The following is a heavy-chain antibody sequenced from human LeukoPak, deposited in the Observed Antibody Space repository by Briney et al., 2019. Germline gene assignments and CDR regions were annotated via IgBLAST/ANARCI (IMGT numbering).Heavy chain of an antibody. Sequence: GGSLRLSCAASTFTFSTYNMNWVRQAPGKGLEWVSYISSSSSTIYYADSVKGRFTISRDNAKNSLYLQMNSLRAEDTAVYYCARDNWNYGEDYWGQGTLVTVSS. CDR3: ARDNWNYGEDY. J-gene: IGHJ4*02. CDR2: ISSSSSTI. D-gene: IGHD1-7*01. V-gene: IGHV3-48*01. CDR1: TFTFSTYN.